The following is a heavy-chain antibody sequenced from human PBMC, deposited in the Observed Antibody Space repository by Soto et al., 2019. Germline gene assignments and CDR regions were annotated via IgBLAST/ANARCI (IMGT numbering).Heavy chain of an antibody. J-gene: IGHJ1*01. CDR2: ISSSSSYI. CDR1: GFTFSSYS. Sequence: GSLRLSCAASGFTFSSYSMNWVRQAPGKGLEWVSSISSSSSYIYYADSVKGRFTISRDNAKNSLYLQMNSLRAEDTAVYYCARGLHYYDSSVYYGYWGQGTLVTVSS. CDR3: ARGLHYYDSSVYYGY. V-gene: IGHV3-21*01. D-gene: IGHD3-22*01.